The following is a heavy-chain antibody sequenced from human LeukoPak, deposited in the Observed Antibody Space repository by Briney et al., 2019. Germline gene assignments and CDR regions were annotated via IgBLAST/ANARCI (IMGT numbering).Heavy chain of an antibody. D-gene: IGHD6-19*01. CDR3: TRARGGYTSGIDY. Sequence: GGSLRLSCIGSGFNFGDYAMTWVRQAPGKGLEWVGFIRSKAFGATTESVASVKGRFSISRDDSKTIAYLQMNSLKAEDTAIYYCTRARGGYTSGIDYWGQGTLVTVYS. V-gene: IGHV3-49*04. CDR1: GFNFGDYA. J-gene: IGHJ4*02. CDR2: IRSKAFGATT.